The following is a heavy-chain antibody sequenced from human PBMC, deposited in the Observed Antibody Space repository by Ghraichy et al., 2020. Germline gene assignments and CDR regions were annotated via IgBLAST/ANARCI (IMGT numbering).Heavy chain of an antibody. J-gene: IGHJ4*02. Sequence: LSLTCAASGFTFTDYYMSWIRQAPGQGLGWVSYISSSGNTIYYADSVKGRFTITRDNAKNSLYLQMNSLRAEDTAVYYCARRYWSTTSCHILDYWGQGTLVTVSS. CDR1: GFTFTDYY. CDR2: ISSSGNTI. V-gene: IGHV3-11*01. CDR3: ARRYWSTTSCHILDY. D-gene: IGHD2-2*01.